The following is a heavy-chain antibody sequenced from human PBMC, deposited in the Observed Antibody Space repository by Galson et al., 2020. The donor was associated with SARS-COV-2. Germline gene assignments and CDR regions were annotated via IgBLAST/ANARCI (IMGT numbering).Heavy chain of an antibody. Sequence: TGGSLRLSCAASGFTFSTYSMNWVRQAPGKGLEWVSFISSSSSYIYYADSVKGRFTISRDNAKNSLYLQMNSLRAEDTAVYYCARAQLRTIFGVVTEALDALELWGQGTMVTVSS. J-gene: IGHJ3*01. D-gene: IGHD3-3*01. CDR3: ARAQLRTIFGVVTEALDALEL. CDR1: GFTFSTYS. CDR2: ISSSSSYI. V-gene: IGHV3-21*01.